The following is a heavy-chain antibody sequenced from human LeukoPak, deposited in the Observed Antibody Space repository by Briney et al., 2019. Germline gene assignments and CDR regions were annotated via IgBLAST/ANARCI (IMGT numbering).Heavy chain of an antibody. CDR1: EFTFSSYS. CDR3: ARYDYGDYEDYFYYMDV. D-gene: IGHD4-17*01. Sequence: GGSLRLSCAASEFTFSSYSMNWVRQAPGKGLEWVAFITSSSDTISYADSVKGRFTISRDNAKNSLYLQMDGLRAEDTAVYYCARYDYGDYEDYFYYMDVWGKGTAVSVSS. J-gene: IGHJ6*03. CDR2: ITSSSDTI. V-gene: IGHV3-48*01.